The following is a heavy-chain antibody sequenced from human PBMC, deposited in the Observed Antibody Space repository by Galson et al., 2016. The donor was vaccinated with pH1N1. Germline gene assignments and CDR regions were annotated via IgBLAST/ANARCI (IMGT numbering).Heavy chain of an antibody. CDR3: ARPDYVDVDLKNWDFKV. D-gene: IGHD3-10*02. CDR1: GDSININNGF. CDR2: LYYSETA. J-gene: IGHJ2*01. V-gene: IGHV4-39*01. Sequence: ETLSLTCTVSGDSININNGFWGWIRQPPGKGLEWIGSLYYSETAYYTPSLKSRVTISVDTSKNQFSLKLRSVTAADTAFYYCARPDYVDVDLKNWDFKVLGRGTLVTVSS.